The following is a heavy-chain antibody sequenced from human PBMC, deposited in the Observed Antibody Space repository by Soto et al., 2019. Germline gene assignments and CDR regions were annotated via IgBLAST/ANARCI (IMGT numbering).Heavy chain of an antibody. J-gene: IGHJ6*03. D-gene: IGHD3-10*01. V-gene: IGHV4-39*01. CDR2: IYYSGST. Sequence: SETLSLTCTVSGGSISSSSYYWGWIRQPPGKGLEWIGSIYYSGSTYYNPSLKSRVTISVDTSKNQFSLKLSSVTAADTAVYYCASYYYGSGSYPDEQYYYYYYYMDVWGKGTTVTVSS. CDR3: ASYYYGSGSYPDEQYYYYYYYMDV. CDR1: GGSISSSSYY.